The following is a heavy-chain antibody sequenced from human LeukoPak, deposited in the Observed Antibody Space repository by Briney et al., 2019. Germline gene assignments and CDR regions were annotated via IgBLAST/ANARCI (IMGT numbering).Heavy chain of an antibody. CDR2: INHSGSN. V-gene: IGHV4-34*01. J-gene: IGHJ4*02. CDR3: ASGIVATIIDY. D-gene: IGHD5-12*01. CDR1: GGSFSGYY. Sequence: SETLSLTCAVYGGSFSGYYWSWIRQPPGKGLEWIGEINHSGSNNYNPSLKSRVTISVDTSKNQFSLKLSSVTAADTAVYYCASGIVATIIDYWGQGTLVTVSS.